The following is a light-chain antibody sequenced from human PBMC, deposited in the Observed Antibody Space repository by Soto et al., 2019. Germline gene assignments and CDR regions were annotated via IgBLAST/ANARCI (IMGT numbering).Light chain of an antibody. Sequence: EIVMTQSPATLSVSPGDRATLSCRASQSISSSLAWYQQKPGQAPRLLIYGASTRATAVPARFSGSGSGTEFTLTISSLQSEDFVVYFCQQYNNWPLTFGQGTRLEIK. CDR1: QSISSS. V-gene: IGKV3-15*01. CDR3: QQYNNWPLT. CDR2: GAS. J-gene: IGKJ5*01.